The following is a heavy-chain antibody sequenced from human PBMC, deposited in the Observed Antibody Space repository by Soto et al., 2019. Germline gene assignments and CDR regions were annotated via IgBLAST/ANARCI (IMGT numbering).Heavy chain of an antibody. CDR1: GFTFSSYA. J-gene: IGHJ4*02. CDR2: ISGSGGST. D-gene: IGHD2-2*01. Sequence: EVQLLESGGGLVQPGGSLRLSCAASGFTFSSYAMSWVRQAPGKGLEWVSAISGSGGSTYYADSVKGRFTISRDNSKYTLYLQMNSLRAEDTAVYYCAKRLYCSSTSCPFDYWGQGTLVTVSS. CDR3: AKRLYCSSTSCPFDY. V-gene: IGHV3-23*01.